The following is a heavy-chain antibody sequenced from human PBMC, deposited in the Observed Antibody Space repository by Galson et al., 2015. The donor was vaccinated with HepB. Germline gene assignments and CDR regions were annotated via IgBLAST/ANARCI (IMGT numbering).Heavy chain of an antibody. CDR1: GYRLTKYA. D-gene: IGHD3-10*01. V-gene: IGHV3-23*01. J-gene: IGHJ6*02. CDR3: AKDVSGGGNIYAHYGMDL. Sequence: SLRLSCAGSGYRLTKYAMHWVRQAPGKAMEWVSSISDDSVKTHYGDSVKGRFTIYRDDSKNTVYLQMNSLRVDDAATYYCAKDVSGGGNIYAHYGMDLWGRGTTVTVSS. CDR2: ISDDSVKT.